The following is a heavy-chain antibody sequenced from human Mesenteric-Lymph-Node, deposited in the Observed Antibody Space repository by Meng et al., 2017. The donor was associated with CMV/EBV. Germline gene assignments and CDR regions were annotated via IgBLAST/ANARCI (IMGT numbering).Heavy chain of an antibody. CDR3: ARDWGEVVVPAAI. D-gene: IGHD2-2*01. V-gene: IGHV4-34*01. J-gene: IGHJ3*02. Sequence: SQTLSLTGAVYGGSFSGYYWSWIRQPPGKGLEWIGEINHSGSTNYNPSLKSRVTISVDTSKNQFSLKLSSVTAADTAVYYCARDWGEVVVPAAIWGQGTMVTVSS. CDR1: GGSFSGYY. CDR2: INHSGST.